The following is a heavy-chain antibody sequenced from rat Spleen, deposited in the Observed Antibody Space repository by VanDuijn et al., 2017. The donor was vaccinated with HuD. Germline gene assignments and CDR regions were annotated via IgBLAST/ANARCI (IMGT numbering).Heavy chain of an antibody. CDR2: ITNTGGRI. V-gene: IGHV5-31*01. CDR1: GFTFNNYW. D-gene: IGHD4-3*01. Sequence: EVQLVESGGGLVQPGRSLKLSCVASGFTFNNYWMTWIRQAPGKGLEWVASITNTGGRIYYPDSVKGRFTISRDTAQNTLYLQMDNLKSEDTATYYCARHGRGERTYYYVMDVWGQGASVTVSS. CDR3: ARHGRGERTYYYVMDV. J-gene: IGHJ4*01.